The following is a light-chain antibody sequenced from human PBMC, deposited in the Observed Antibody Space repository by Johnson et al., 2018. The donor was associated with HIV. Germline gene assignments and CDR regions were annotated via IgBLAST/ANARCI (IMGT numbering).Light chain of an antibody. CDR2: DNN. J-gene: IGLJ1*01. CDR1: SSNIGNNY. Sequence: QSVLTQPPSVSAAPGQKVTISCSGSSSNIGNNYVSWYQQLPRSAPKLLIYDNNKRPSGIPDRFSGSKSDTSATLGITGLQTGDEADYYCGTWDSSLSASVVGTGTKVTVL. CDR3: GTWDSSLSASV. V-gene: IGLV1-51*01.